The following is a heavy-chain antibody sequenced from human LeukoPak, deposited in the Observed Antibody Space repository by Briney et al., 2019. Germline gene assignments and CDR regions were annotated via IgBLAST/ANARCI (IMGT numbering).Heavy chain of an antibody. CDR2: ISGSGGTT. V-gene: IGHV3-23*01. CDR3: AKSRSAYPRVDGFDM. J-gene: IGHJ3*02. CDR1: GFTFSSYP. Sequence: GGSLRLSCAASGFTFSSYPMSWVRQAPGKGLEWVSAISGSGGTTYNADSVKGRFTISRDNSKSTLYLQMNSLRAEDTALYYCAKSRSAYPRVDGFDMWGQGTMVTVSS. D-gene: IGHD3-3*01.